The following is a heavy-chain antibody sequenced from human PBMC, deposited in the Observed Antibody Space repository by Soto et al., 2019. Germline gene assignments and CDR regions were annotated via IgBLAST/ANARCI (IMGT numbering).Heavy chain of an antibody. Sequence: QVQLVQSGAEVKKPGASVKVSCKASGYSFTTYGISWVRQAPGQGLEWMGWISGYNGDTKYVQKLQGRVSMTTDTSSTPACMELRCLRADGTAVYYCARVGYCSRPSCSGWFEPWGQGVQVMVSS. D-gene: IGHD2-2*03. CDR3: ARVGYCSRPSCSGWFEP. J-gene: IGHJ5*02. CDR1: GYSFTTYG. V-gene: IGHV1-18*01. CDR2: ISGYNGDT.